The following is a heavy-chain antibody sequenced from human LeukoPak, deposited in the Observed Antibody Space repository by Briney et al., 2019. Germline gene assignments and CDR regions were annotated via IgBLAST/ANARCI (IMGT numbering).Heavy chain of an antibody. Sequence: GSSVKVSCKASGGTFSSYAISWVRQAPGQGLEWMGGIIPIFGTANYAQKFQGRVTITADKSTSTAYMELSSLRSEDTAVYYCARGGFQLVSYYYYYYVDVWGKGTTVTVSS. J-gene: IGHJ6*03. D-gene: IGHD6-6*01. CDR2: IIPIFGTA. CDR1: GGTFSSYA. V-gene: IGHV1-69*06. CDR3: ARGGFQLVSYYYYYYVDV.